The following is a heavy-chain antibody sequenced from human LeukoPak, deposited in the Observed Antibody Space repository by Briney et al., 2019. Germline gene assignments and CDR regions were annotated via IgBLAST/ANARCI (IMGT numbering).Heavy chain of an antibody. J-gene: IGHJ6*03. CDR2: IYDSGSA. Sequence: SETLSLTCTVSGVSINSHYWCWIRQPPGKGLEWIGFIYDSGSANYKSSLKSRVTMTVDTSKNQFSLKLNSVSAADTAVYYCARVLQNYYHMDVWGKGTTVTVSS. CDR1: GVSINSHY. V-gene: IGHV4-59*11. CDR3: ARVLQNYYHMDV. D-gene: IGHD3-3*01.